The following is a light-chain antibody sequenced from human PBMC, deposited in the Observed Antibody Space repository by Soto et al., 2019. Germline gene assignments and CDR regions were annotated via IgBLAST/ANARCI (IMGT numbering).Light chain of an antibody. CDR3: SSYTTSTTQV. J-gene: IGLJ2*01. V-gene: IGLV2-14*01. CDR2: EVR. CDR1: SSDVGSYNY. Sequence: QSALTQPPSVSGSPGQSITISCTGTSSDVGSYNYVSWYQQHPGKAPKLMIYEVRNRPSGVSDRFSGSKSGKTASLTIFGLQAEDEADYYCSSYTTSTTQVFGGGTQLTVL.